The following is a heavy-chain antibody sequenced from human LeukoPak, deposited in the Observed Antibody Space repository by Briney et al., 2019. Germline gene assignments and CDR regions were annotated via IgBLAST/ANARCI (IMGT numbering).Heavy chain of an antibody. CDR1: GFTFNSYW. D-gene: IGHD1-7*01. CDR2: IKQDGGEK. Sequence: GGSLRLSCAASGFTFNSYWINWVRQAPGKGLEWVANIKQDGGEKYYVDSVKGRFTISRDNAENSLYLQMNSLRAEDTAVYYCATSRTFDYWGQGTLVTVSS. V-gene: IGHV3-7*01. J-gene: IGHJ4*02. CDR3: ATSRTFDY.